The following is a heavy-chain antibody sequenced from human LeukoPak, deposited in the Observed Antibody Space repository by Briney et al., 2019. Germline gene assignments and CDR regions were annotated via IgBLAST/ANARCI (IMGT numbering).Heavy chain of an antibody. Sequence: PGGSLRLSCAASGFTFSSYSMNWVRQAPGKGLEWVSSISSSSSYIYYADSVKGRFTISRDNAKNSLYLQMNSLRAEDTAVYYCAKVMGVVGTLRYYFDYWGQGTLVSVSS. D-gene: IGHD6-19*01. CDR3: AKVMGVVGTLRYYFDY. CDR1: GFTFSSYS. J-gene: IGHJ4*02. CDR2: ISSSSSYI. V-gene: IGHV3-21*01.